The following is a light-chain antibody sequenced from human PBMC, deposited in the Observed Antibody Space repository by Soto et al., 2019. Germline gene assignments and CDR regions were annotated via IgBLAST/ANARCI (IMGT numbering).Light chain of an antibody. Sequence: QSALTQPRSVSGSPGQSVTFSCIGTRSDIGTYNFFSWYQQNPGKAPKLLIYDVTKRPSGVPDRFSGSKSGNTASLTISGLQSEDEADYYCCSYAVANTLVFGGGTKLTVL. V-gene: IGLV2-11*01. CDR3: CSYAVANTLV. CDR2: DVT. CDR1: RSDIGTYNF. J-gene: IGLJ3*02.